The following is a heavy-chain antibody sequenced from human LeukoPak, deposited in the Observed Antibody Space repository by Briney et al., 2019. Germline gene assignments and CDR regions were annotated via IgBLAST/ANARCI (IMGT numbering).Heavy chain of an antibody. CDR1: GFTFSSYT. CDR3: ARDGITGTYRDYCFDY. CDR2: IWYDGSNK. D-gene: IGHD1-7*01. J-gene: IGHJ4*02. V-gene: IGHV3-33*08. Sequence: GGSLRLSCAASGFTFSSYTMNWVRQAPGKGLEWVAVIWYDGSNKYYADSVKGRFTISRDNSKNTLYLQMNSLRAEDTAVYYCARDGITGTYRDYCFDYWGQGTLVTVSS.